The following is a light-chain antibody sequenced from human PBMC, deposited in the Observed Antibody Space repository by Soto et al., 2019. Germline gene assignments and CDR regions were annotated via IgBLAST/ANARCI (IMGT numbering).Light chain of an antibody. Sequence: EIVMTQSPATLSVSPGERATLSCRASQSVSSNLAWYQQKPGQAPRLLIYGASTRATGIPARFSGSGSGTEFTLTISSLQSEDFAVYYCQQFDTSPFTFGPGTKLEIK. CDR3: QQFDTSPFT. CDR2: GAS. CDR1: QSVSSN. V-gene: IGKV3-15*01. J-gene: IGKJ2*01.